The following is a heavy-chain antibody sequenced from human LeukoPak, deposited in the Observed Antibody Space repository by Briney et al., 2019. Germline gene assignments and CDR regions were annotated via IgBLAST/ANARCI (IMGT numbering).Heavy chain of an antibody. CDR2: IYSGGST. D-gene: IGHD1-7*01. V-gene: IGHV3-53*01. Sequence: GRSLRLSCASSGFTVSSNYMSWVRQAPGKGLEWVSVIYSGGSTYYADSVKGRFTISRDNSKNTLYLQMNSLRAEDTAVYYCARGELELLAGDYWGQGTLVTVSS. J-gene: IGHJ4*02. CDR3: ARGELELLAGDY. CDR1: GFTVSSNY.